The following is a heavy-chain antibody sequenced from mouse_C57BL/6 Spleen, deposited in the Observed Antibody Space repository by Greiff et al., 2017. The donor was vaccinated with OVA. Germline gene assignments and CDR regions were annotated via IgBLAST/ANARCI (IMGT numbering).Heavy chain of an antibody. Sequence: QVQLQQPGAELVRPGSSVKLSCKASGYTFTSYWMDWVKQRPGQGLEWIGNIYPSDSETHYNQKFKDKATLTVDKSSSTAYMQLSSLTSEDSAVYYCAREDYEYFDYWGQGTTLTVSS. CDR1: GYTFTSYW. CDR3: AREDYEYFDY. CDR2: IYPSDSET. J-gene: IGHJ2*01. V-gene: IGHV1-61*01. D-gene: IGHD2-4*01.